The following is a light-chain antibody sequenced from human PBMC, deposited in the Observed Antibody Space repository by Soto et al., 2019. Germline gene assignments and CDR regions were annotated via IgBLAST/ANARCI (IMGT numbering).Light chain of an antibody. Sequence: QSALTQPASVSGSPGQSITISCTGTSSDLGSYNLASWYQQHPGKAPKLMIYEGSKRPSGVSNRFSGSKSGNTASLTISGLQAEYEADYYCCSYAGSSTFVFGTGTKVTVL. CDR3: CSYAGSSTFV. CDR1: SSDLGSYNL. J-gene: IGLJ1*01. CDR2: EGS. V-gene: IGLV2-23*01.